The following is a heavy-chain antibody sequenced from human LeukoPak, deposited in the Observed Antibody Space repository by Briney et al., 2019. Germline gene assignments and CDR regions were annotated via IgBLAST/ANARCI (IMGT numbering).Heavy chain of an antibody. Sequence: SQTLSLTCTVSGGSISSGSSYWSWIRQPAGKGLEWIGRIYTSGSTNYNPSLKSRVTISVDTSKNQFSLKLSSMTAADTAVYYCARGLYDFWSGFIYYGMDVWGQGTTVTVSS. V-gene: IGHV4-61*02. CDR1: GGSISSGSSY. J-gene: IGHJ6*02. D-gene: IGHD3-3*01. CDR3: ARGLYDFWSGFIYYGMDV. CDR2: IYTSGST.